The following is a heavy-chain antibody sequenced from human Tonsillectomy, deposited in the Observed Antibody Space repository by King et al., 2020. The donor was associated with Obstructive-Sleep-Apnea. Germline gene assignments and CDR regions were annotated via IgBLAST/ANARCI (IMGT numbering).Heavy chain of an antibody. J-gene: IGHJ4*02. CDR3: ARERGSVGVVVAAFDY. V-gene: IGHV3-48*04. Sequence: EEQLVQSGGGLVQPGGSLRLSCAASGFTFSSYSMNWVRQAPGKGLAWVSYISSSSSIIYYADSVKGRFTISRDNAKNSLYLQMNILRAEDTAVYYCARERGSVGVVVAAFDYWGQGTLVTVSS. D-gene: IGHD2-15*01. CDR2: ISSSSSII. CDR1: GFTFSSYS.